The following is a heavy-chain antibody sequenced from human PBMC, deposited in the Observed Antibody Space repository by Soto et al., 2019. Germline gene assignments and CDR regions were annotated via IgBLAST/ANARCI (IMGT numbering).Heavy chain of an antibody. CDR1: RFTFHDYG. CDR2: ISWNGGST. Sequence: GGSLRLSCMVSRFTFHDYGMAWVRQVPGKGLEWVCGISWNGGSTGYADSVKGRFTISRDNAKNSRYLQMNSLRAEDTALYYCARAGRGIPTYGSEGPPFDYWGQGTQVTVSS. J-gene: IGHJ4*02. V-gene: IGHV3-20*04. CDR3: ARAGRGIPTYGSEGPPFDY. D-gene: IGHD3-10*01.